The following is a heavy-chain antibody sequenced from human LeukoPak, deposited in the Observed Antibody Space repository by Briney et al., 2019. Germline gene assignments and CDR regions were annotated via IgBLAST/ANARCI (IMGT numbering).Heavy chain of an antibody. D-gene: IGHD5-24*01. Sequence: GGSLRLSCAASGFTFYDYAMHWVRQAPGKGLEWVSGISWNSGSIGYADSVKGRFTISRDNAKNSLYLQMNSLRAEDTALYYCAKDRDEMATILDYWGQRTMVTVSS. CDR1: GFTFYDYA. CDR2: ISWNSGSI. V-gene: IGHV3-9*01. CDR3: AKDRDEMATILDY. J-gene: IGHJ4*02.